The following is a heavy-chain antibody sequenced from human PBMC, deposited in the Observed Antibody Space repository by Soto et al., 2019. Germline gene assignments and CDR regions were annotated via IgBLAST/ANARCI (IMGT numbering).Heavy chain of an antibody. CDR1: GFTFSSYA. V-gene: IGHV3-23*04. J-gene: IGHJ3*02. CDR3: ARKGPPRDAFDI. Sequence: EVQLVESGGGLVQPGGSLRLSCAASGFTFSSYAMSWVRQTPGKGLEWVSGVLGGGGSTFYADSVKGRFTISRDNSKNTRYVQMNSLRAEDTAIYYCARKGPPRDAFDIWGQGTMVTVSS. CDR2: VLGGGGST.